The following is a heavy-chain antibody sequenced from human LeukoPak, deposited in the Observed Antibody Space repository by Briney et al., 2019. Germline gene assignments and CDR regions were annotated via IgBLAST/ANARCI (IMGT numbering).Heavy chain of an antibody. D-gene: IGHD5-24*01. J-gene: IGHJ4*02. CDR2: IYYSGST. V-gene: IGHV4-39*07. CDR3: ARGVRDGYNPPLFDY. Sequence: PSETLSLTCTVSGGSISSSSSYWAWIRQPPGTGLEWIGNIYYSGSTYYSPALKSRVTISVDTSKNQFSLKLSSVTAADTAVYYCARGVRDGYNPPLFDYWGQGTLVTVSS. CDR1: GGSISSSSSY.